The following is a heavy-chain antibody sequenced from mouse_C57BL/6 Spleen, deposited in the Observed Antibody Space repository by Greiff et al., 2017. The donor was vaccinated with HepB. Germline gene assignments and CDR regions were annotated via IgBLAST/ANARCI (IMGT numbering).Heavy chain of an antibody. V-gene: IGHV1-15*01. J-gene: IGHJ4*01. Sequence: VQLVESGAELVRPGASVTLSCKASGYTFTDYEMHWVQQTPVHGLEWIGAIDPETGGTAYNQKFKGKAILTADNSSSTAYLAHRSLTSEYSAVYYCTREAPYRHYGGDAMDYWGQGTSVTVSS. D-gene: IGHD2-1*01. CDR3: TREAPYRHYGGDAMDY. CDR2: IDPETGGT. CDR1: GYTFTDYE.